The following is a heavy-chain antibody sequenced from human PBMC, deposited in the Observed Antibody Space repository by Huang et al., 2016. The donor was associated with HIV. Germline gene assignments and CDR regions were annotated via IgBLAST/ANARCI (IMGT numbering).Heavy chain of an antibody. D-gene: IGHD3-10*01. V-gene: IGHV3-74*01. J-gene: IGHJ4*02. CDR3: AVYLGRVFDC. CDR1: GFTFSSHW. CDR2: IKSDGSTI. Sequence: EVQLVESGGGLVQPGGSLRLSCLASGFTFSSHWMHWGRHAPGKGLVWVALIKSDGSTISYADSVKGRFTISRDNAENTLYLQMNGLRADDTAMYYCAVYLGRVFDCWGQGTLVTVSS.